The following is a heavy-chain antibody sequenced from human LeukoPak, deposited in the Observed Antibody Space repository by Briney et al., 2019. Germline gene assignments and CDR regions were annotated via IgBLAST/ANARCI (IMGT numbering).Heavy chain of an antibody. CDR2: IYYSGST. Sequence: PSETLSLTCTVSGGSISSYYWSWIRQPPGKGLEWIGYIYYSGSTNYNPSLKSRVTISVDTSKNQFSLKLSSVTAADTAVYYCARDRVYNWNDGGYFDYWGQGTLVTVSS. CDR1: GGSISSYY. D-gene: IGHD1-20*01. V-gene: IGHV4-59*01. J-gene: IGHJ4*02. CDR3: ARDRVYNWNDGGYFDY.